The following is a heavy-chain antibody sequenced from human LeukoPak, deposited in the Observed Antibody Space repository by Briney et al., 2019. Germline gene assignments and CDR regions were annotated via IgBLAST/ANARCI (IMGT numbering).Heavy chain of an antibody. Sequence: PSETLSITCAVYGGSFSGYYWSWIRQPPGKGLEWIGEINHSGSTNYNPSLKSRVTISVDTSKNQFSLKLSSVTAADTAVYYCASTPGYCSSTSCNYYYYYGMDVWGQGTTVTVSS. D-gene: IGHD2-2*01. CDR2: INHSGST. CDR3: ASTPGYCSSTSCNYYYYYGMDV. CDR1: GGSFSGYY. V-gene: IGHV4-34*01. J-gene: IGHJ6*02.